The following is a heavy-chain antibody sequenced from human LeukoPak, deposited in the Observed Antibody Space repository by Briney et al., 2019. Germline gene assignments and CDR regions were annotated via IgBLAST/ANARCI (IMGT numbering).Heavy chain of an antibody. CDR2: ISGSGVST. Sequence: GGSLRLSCAASGFTFSTYAMNWVRQAPGKGLEWVSGISGSGVSTYYADSVKGRFTISRDNAKNSLYPQMNSLRAEDTAVYYCASPNPRIAARPYYYYYMDVWGKGTTVTVSS. J-gene: IGHJ6*03. CDR1: GFTFSTYA. V-gene: IGHV3-23*01. CDR3: ASPNPRIAARPYYYYYMDV. D-gene: IGHD6-6*01.